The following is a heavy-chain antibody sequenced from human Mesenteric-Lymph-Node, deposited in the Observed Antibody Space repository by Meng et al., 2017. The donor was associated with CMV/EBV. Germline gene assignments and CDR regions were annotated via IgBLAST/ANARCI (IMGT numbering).Heavy chain of an antibody. D-gene: IGHD2-15*01. CDR1: GGSFSGYY. CDR2: INHSGVP. V-gene: IGHV4-34*01. CDR3: ARGSDIPVNNY. J-gene: IGHJ4*02. Sequence: QVQLQQWGAGLLKPPETLSLTCAVYGGSFSGYYWSWIRQPPGKGLEWIGGINHSGVPNYNPSLKSRVTISLDRSKNQFSLKLSSVAAEDTAVYYCARGSDIPVNNYWGQGTLVTVSS.